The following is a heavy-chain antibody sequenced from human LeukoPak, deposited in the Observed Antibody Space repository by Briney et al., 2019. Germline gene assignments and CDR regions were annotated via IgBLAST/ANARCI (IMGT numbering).Heavy chain of an antibody. Sequence: SVKVSCKASGGTFSSYAISWVRQAPGQGLEWMGRIIPIFGIANYAQKFQGRVTITADKSTSTAYMELSSLRSEDTAVYYCARGTRGYSNYYHGMDVWGQGTMVTVSS. J-gene: IGHJ6*02. V-gene: IGHV1-69*04. D-gene: IGHD5-18*01. CDR1: GGTFSSYA. CDR2: IIPIFGIA. CDR3: ARGTRGYSNYYHGMDV.